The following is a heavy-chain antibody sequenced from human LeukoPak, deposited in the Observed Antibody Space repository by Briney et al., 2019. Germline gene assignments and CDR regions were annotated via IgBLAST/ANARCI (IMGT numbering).Heavy chain of an antibody. Sequence: PGGSLRLSCASSGFTFTSYWMSWVRQAPGKGLEWVANIQQDGSEKYYVDSVKGRFTISRDNAKNSLYLQMNSLRDEDTAVYYCAKGDTYYDLLTCFDFWGPGTLVTVSS. V-gene: IGHV3-7*03. CDR3: AKGDTYYDLLTCFDF. CDR2: IQQDGSEK. J-gene: IGHJ4*02. CDR1: GFTFTSYW. D-gene: IGHD3-9*01.